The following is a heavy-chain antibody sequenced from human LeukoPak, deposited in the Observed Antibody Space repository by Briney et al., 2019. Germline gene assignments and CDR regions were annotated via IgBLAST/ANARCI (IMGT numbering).Heavy chain of an antibody. D-gene: IGHD1-26*01. CDR2: ISGSGGST. CDR1: GFTFSSYA. Sequence: GGSLRLSCAASGFTFSSYAMSWVRQAPGKGLEWVSAISGSGGSTYYADSVKGRFTISRDNSKNTLYLQMNSLRAEDTAVYYCATRFEGPLVGATDYYYYGMDVWGQGTTVTVSS. J-gene: IGHJ6*02. V-gene: IGHV3-23*01. CDR3: ATRFEGPLVGATDYYYYGMDV.